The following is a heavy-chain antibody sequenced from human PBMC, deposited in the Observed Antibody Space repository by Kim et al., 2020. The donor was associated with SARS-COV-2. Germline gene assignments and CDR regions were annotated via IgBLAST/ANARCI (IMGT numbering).Heavy chain of an antibody. V-gene: IGHV3-73*01. J-gene: IGHJ6*03. CDR3: ARYFRQSGKFYYMDV. Sequence: LSLTCAASGFTISDSTMHWVRQASGKGLEWVGRIRSKTYSYATAYAASVKGRFTISRDDSKNTAYLQMDSLKTEDTAVYYCARYFRQSGKFYYMDVWGKGTTVTVSS. CDR2: IRSKTYSYAT. D-gene: IGHD3-9*01. CDR1: GFTISDST.